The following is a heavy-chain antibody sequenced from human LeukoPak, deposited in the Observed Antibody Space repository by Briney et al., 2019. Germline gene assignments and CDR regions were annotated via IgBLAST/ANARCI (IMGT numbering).Heavy chain of an antibody. J-gene: IGHJ4*02. Sequence: PGGSLRLSCAASGFTFRTYSIHWVRQAPGKGLEWVTVVSADGRTQLYSDSVKGRFTVSRDNSLNTLHLQMNSLKTEDTAVYYCARRGPYSGSWFDDWGQGTLVTVSS. D-gene: IGHD6-13*01. CDR3: ARRGPYSGSWFDD. CDR2: VSADGRTQ. CDR1: GFTFRTYS. V-gene: IGHV3-30*03.